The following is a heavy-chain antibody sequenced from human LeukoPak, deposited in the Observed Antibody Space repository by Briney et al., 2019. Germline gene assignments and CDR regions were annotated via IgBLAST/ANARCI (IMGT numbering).Heavy chain of an antibody. Sequence: GGSLRLSCAGSGFTFSRYSMNWDRQAPGKGLEWVSTISSLSIYIYYADSVKGRFTISRDNAKNSLSLQMNSLRAEDTAVYYCTRDASLSQPGGFDYWGQGTLVTVSS. CDR1: GFTFSRYS. V-gene: IGHV3-21*01. J-gene: IGHJ4*02. D-gene: IGHD6-13*01. CDR2: ISSLSIYI. CDR3: TRDASLSQPGGFDY.